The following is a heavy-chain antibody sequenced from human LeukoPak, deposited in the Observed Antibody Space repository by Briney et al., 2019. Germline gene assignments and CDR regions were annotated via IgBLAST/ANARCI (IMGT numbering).Heavy chain of an antibody. CDR3: ARDGYCSSTSCLYYYYYGMDV. J-gene: IGHJ6*02. CDR2: ISSSSSTI. D-gene: IGHD2-2*03. CDR1: GFTFSSYS. Sequence: PGGSLRLSCAASGFTFSSYSMNWVRQAPGKGREWVSYISSSSSTIYYADSVKGRFTISRDNAKNSLYLQMNSLRAEDTAVYYCARDGYCSSTSCLYYYYYGMDVWGQGTTVTVSS. V-gene: IGHV3-48*01.